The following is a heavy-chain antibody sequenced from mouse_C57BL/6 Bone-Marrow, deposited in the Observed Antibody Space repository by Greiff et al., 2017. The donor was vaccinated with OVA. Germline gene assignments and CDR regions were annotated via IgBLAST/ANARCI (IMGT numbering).Heavy chain of an antibody. V-gene: IGHV1-78*01. Sequence: VQLVESDAELVKPGASVKISCKVSGYTFTDHTIHWMKQRPEQGLEWIGYIYPRDGSTKYNEKFTGKATLTADKSSSTAYMQLNSLTSEDSAVYFCARGIAFRGDYAMDYWGQGTSVTVSS. CDR1: GYTFTDHT. CDR2: IYPRDGST. CDR3: ARGIAFRGDYAMDY. J-gene: IGHJ4*01.